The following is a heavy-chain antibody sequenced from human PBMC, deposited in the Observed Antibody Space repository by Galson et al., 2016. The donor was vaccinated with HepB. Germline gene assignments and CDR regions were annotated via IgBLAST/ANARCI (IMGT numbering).Heavy chain of an antibody. Sequence: SLRLSCAAYGFTFSRYWMHWVRQAQGEGLVWVSHIRGDGSSTHYGDSVKGRFTVSRDNSKKTLYLQMNSLRAEDTAVYYCVRDKVTPGTNWFDPWGQGTLVTVSA. V-gene: IGHV3-74*01. CDR3: VRDKVTPGTNWFDP. J-gene: IGHJ5*02. CDR1: GFTFSRYW. CDR2: IRGDGSST. D-gene: IGHD4-11*01.